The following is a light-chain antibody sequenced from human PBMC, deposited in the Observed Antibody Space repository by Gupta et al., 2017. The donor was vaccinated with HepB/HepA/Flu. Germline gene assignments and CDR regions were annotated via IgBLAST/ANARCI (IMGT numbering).Light chain of an antibody. Sequence: DIQMTQSPSSLSASVGDRVTITCRASQGISSSLSWYQQKPGTAPKLLIYRAFSLQSGVPSRFSGSGSGTDFTLTITRLQPEDSATYSCQQTDRTPYTFGQGPQVEIK. CDR1: QGISSS. V-gene: IGKV1-39*01. CDR3: QQTDRTPYT. CDR2: RAF. J-gene: IGKJ2*01.